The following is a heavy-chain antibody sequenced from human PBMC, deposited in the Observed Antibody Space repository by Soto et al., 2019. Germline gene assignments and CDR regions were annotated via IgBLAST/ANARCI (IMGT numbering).Heavy chain of an antibody. V-gene: IGHV1-3*01. CDR3: ARDTGDGTFDF. D-gene: IGHD7-27*01. Sequence: ASVKVSCKASGYTFSSYAMHRVRQAPGQRLEWMEWINAGYGNTKSSQKFQDRVTISRDTSASTAYMELTSLRSEDTAVYYCARDTGDGTFDFWGQGTLVTVSS. CDR2: INAGYGNT. J-gene: IGHJ4*02. CDR1: GYTFSSYA.